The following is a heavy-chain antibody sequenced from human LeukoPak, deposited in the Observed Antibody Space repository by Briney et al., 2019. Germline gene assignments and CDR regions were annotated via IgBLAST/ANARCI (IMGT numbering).Heavy chain of an antibody. CDR3: ASHVLRYFDWFGWFDP. D-gene: IGHD3-9*01. CDR1: GGSFSGYY. J-gene: IGHJ5*02. Sequence: SETLSLTCAVYGGSFSGYYWSWIRQPPGKGLEWIGEINHSGSTNYNPSLKSRVTISVDTSKNQFSLKLSSVTAADTAVYYCASHVLRYFDWFGWFDPWGQGTLVTVSS. CDR2: INHSGST. V-gene: IGHV4-34*01.